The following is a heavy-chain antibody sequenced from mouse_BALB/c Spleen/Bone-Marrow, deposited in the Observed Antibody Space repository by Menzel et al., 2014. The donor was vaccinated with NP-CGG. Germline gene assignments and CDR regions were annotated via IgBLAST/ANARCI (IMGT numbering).Heavy chain of an antibody. CDR1: GFTFSSYA. Sequence: EVQLQQSGGDLVKPGGSLKLSCAASGFTFSSYAMSWVRQTPEKRLEWVASISSGGSTYYPDSVKGRFTISRDNARNILYLQMSSLRSEDTAMYYCAREGGTTAHYYAMDYWGQGTSVAVSS. CDR2: ISSGGST. V-gene: IGHV5-6-5*01. J-gene: IGHJ4*01. CDR3: AREGGTTAHYYAMDY. D-gene: IGHD1-2*01.